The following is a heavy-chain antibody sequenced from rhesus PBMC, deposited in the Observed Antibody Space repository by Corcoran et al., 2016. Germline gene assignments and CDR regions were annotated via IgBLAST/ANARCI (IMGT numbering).Heavy chain of an antibody. D-gene: IGHD5-42*01. CDR1: GFTVSSYW. Sequence: EVQLVESGGGLAKPGGSLRLSCAASGFTVSSYWMNWVRLAPEKGLEWVSAINSGGGSTSYAEAVKGRFTITRDNAKNTLSLQMNSLGAEDTAVYYCAKARGYSGYSSFDYWGQGVLVTVSS. J-gene: IGHJ4*01. CDR3: AKARGYSGYSSFDY. V-gene: IGHV3S25*01. CDR2: INSGGGST.